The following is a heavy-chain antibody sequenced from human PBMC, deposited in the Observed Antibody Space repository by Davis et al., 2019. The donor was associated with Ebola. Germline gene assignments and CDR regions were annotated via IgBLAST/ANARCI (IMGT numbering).Heavy chain of an antibody. CDR3: ARGGIAVAGPDY. J-gene: IGHJ4*02. D-gene: IGHD6-19*01. Sequence: SETLSLTCAVYGGSFSGYYWSWVRQSPGKGLEWIGEVIDSGITNYNPSLKSRVSVSVDWSKNQFSLKLSSVTAADTAVYYCARGGIAVAGPDYWGQGTLVTVSS. CDR1: GGSFSGYY. V-gene: IGHV4-34*01. CDR2: VIDSGIT.